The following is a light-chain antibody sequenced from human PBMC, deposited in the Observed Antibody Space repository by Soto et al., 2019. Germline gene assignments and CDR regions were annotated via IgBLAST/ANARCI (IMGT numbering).Light chain of an antibody. CDR1: QSVNRY. J-gene: IGKJ5*01. V-gene: IGKV3-11*01. CDR2: DTS. Sequence: VLTQSPATLSLSPGERATLSCRASQSVNRYLAWYQHKPGQAPRLLIYDTSNRATGIPARFSGSGSGTDFTLTISSLEPEDFAVYYCQQREHWPPITFGQGTRLEIK. CDR3: QQREHWPPIT.